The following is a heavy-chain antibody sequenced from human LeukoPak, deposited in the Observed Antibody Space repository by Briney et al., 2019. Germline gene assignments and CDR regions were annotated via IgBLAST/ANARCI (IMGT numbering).Heavy chain of an antibody. CDR1: GGSISSYY. J-gene: IGHJ4*02. CDR3: ARHYDSSGYYFDY. CDR2: VYYSGST. Sequence: SETLSLTCTVPGGSISSYYWSWIRQPPGKGLEWIGYVYYSGSTNYNPSLKSRVTISVDTSKNQFSLRLSSVTAADTAVYYCARHYDSSGYYFDYWGQGTLVTVSS. D-gene: IGHD3-22*01. V-gene: IGHV4-59*08.